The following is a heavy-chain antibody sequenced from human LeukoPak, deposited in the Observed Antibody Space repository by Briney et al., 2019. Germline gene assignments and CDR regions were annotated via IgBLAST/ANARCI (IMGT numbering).Heavy chain of an antibody. V-gene: IGHV4-31*03. CDR1: GGSISSGGYY. J-gene: IGHJ4*02. CDR2: IYYSGST. D-gene: IGHD3-22*01. CDR3: AMYDSSGYSGYFDY. Sequence: SQTLSLTCTVSGGSISSGGYYWSWIRQHPGKGLEWIGYIYYSGSTYYNPSLKSRVIISVDTSKNQLSLKLSSVTAADTAVYYCAMYDSSGYSGYFDYWGQGTLVTVSS.